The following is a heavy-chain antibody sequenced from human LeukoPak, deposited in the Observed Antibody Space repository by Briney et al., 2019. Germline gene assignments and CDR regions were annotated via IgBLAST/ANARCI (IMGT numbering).Heavy chain of an antibody. D-gene: IGHD2-8*01. CDR1: GFTFSSYS. CDR2: ISSSSSYI. CDR3: AKAKSLYRPYYFDY. Sequence: GGSLRLSCAASGFTFSSYSMNWVRQAPGKGLEWVSSISSSSSYIYYADSVKGRFTISRDNAKNSLYLQMNSLRAEDTAVYYCAKAKSLYRPYYFDYWGQGTLVTVSS. J-gene: IGHJ4*02. V-gene: IGHV3-21*04.